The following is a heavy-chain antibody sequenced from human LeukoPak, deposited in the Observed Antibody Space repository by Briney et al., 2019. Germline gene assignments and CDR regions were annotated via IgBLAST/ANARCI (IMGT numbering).Heavy chain of an antibody. CDR2: ITNTGTYS. CDR3: ARDPYSGNYGPYYYYYMDV. J-gene: IGHJ6*03. V-gene: IGHV3-21*04. CDR1: GFTFISYS. Sequence: PGGSLRLSCAASGFTFISYSMNWVRQAPGKALEWVSSITNTGTYSFYGDSVKGRFTISRGNARNSLYLQMNGLRPEDTAVYYCARDPYSGNYGPYYYYYMDVWGKGTTVTISS. D-gene: IGHD1-26*01.